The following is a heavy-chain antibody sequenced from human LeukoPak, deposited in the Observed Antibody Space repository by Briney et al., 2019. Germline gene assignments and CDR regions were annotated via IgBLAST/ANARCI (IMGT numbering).Heavy chain of an antibody. CDR2: IYSGGST. J-gene: IGHJ4*02. CDR3: ARSIVGATRGY. V-gene: IGHV3-53*01. CDR1: GFTVSSNY. D-gene: IGHD1-26*01. Sequence: PGGSLRLSCAASGFTVSSNYMSWVRQAPGKGLEWVSVIYSGGSTYYADSVKGRFTISRDNSKNTLYLQMNSLRAEDTAVYYCARSIVGATRGYWGQGTLVTVSS.